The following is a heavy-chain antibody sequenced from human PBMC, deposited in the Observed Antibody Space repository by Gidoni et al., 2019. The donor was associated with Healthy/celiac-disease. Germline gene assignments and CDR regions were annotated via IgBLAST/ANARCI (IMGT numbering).Heavy chain of an antibody. CDR3: AGSMVATGSNDY. J-gene: IGHJ4*02. CDR1: GGSISSYY. CDR2: IYYSGST. V-gene: IGHV4-59*01. Sequence: QVQLQESGPGLVKPSETLSLTCTVSGGSISSYYWSWLRQPPGKGLEWIGYIYYSGSTNYNPSLKSRVTISVDTSKNQFSLKLSSVTAADTAVYYCAGSMVATGSNDYWGQGTLVTVSS. D-gene: IGHD5-12*01.